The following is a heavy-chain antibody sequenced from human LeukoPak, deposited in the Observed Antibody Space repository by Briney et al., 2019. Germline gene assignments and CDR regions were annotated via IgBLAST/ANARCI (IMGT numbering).Heavy chain of an antibody. CDR1: GYSISSGYY. J-gene: IGHJ4*02. D-gene: IGHD6-19*01. CDR2: INHSGST. V-gene: IGHV4-38-2*01. Sequence: PSETLSLTCAVSGYSISSGYYWGWIRQPPVKGRGGIGQINHSGSTNYNPSLKSRVTISVDTSKNQFSLKLSSVTAADTAVYYCARLAPSGWYDYWGQGTLVTVSS. CDR3: ARLAPSGWYDY.